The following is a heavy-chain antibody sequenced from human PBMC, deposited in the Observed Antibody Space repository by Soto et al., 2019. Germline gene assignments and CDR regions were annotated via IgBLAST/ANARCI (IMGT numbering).Heavy chain of an antibody. D-gene: IGHD5-12*01. CDR3: ATSGGGWLQPPV. CDR2: IKQDGSEK. J-gene: IGHJ4*02. CDR1: GFTFRSNW. Sequence: EVQLVESGGGLVQPGGSRRLSCAASGFTFRSNWMSWVGQAPGKGLGWVANIKQDGSEKYYVDSVKGRFTISRDNAKNSLYLQMNSLRAEDTAVYYCATSGGGWLQPPVWGQGTLVTVSS. V-gene: IGHV3-7*03.